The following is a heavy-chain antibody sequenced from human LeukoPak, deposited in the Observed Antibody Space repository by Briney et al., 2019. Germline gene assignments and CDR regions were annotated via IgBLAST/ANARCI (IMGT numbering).Heavy chain of an antibody. J-gene: IGHJ5*02. CDR2: IYYSEST. CDR3: ARESDIVVVPADKGWFDP. V-gene: IGHV4-39*01. D-gene: IGHD2-2*01. Sequence: SETLSLTCTVSGSSIGSSSYYWGWIRQPPGKGLEWIGSIYYSESTYYNPSLKSRVTISVDTSKNQFSLKLSSVTAADTAVYYCARESDIVVVPADKGWFDPWGQGTLVTVSS. CDR1: GSSIGSSSYY.